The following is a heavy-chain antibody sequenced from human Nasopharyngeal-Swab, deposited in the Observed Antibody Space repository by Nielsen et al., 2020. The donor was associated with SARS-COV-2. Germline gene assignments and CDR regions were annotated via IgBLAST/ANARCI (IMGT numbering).Heavy chain of an antibody. V-gene: IGHV3-73*01. D-gene: IGHD2-15*01. CDR1: GFIFSDSA. Sequence: ETLSLTCAASGFIFSDSAIHWVRQAPGKGLEWVGRIRSKGNSYATEYAASVEGRFTISRDDSKNTAYLQMNSLMTEDTAVYYCSRCGGSCYTGKDYWGQGTLVTVSS. CDR2: IRSKGNSYAT. J-gene: IGHJ4*02. CDR3: SRCGGSCYTGKDY.